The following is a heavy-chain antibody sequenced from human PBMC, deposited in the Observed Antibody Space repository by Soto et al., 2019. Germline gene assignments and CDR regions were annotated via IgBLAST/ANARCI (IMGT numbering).Heavy chain of an antibody. J-gene: IGHJ4*02. CDR3: GKYQNFGLDY. D-gene: IGHD2-2*01. V-gene: IGHV4-30-4*01. CDR2: IYYSGST. Sequence: SETLSLTCTVSGGSISSGDYYWSWIRQPPGKGLEWIGYIYYSGSTYYNPSLKSRVTISVDTSKNQFSLKLSSVTAADTAVYYCGKYQNFGLDYWGQGTLVTVSS. CDR1: GGSISSGDYY.